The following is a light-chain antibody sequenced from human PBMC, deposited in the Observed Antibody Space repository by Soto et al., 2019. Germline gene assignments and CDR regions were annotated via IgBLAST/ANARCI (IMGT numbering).Light chain of an antibody. CDR2: KAS. CDR1: QSISSW. CDR3: QQYNSYST. V-gene: IGKV1-5*03. J-gene: IGKJ1*01. Sequence: DIQMTQSPSTLSASVGDRVTITCRASQSISSWLAWYQQKPGKAPNLLIYKASNLESGVPSRFSGSGSGTEFTLTISSLQPDDFATYYCQQYNSYSTFGLGTNVEIK.